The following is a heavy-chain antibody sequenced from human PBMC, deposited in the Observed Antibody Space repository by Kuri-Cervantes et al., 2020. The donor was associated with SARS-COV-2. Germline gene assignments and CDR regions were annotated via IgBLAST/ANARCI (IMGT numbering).Heavy chain of an antibody. D-gene: IGHD6-13*01. CDR1: GDSANSINFY. V-gene: IGHV4-61*01. CDR2: IYYSGST. J-gene: IGHJ5*02. CDR3: ARESSSSWYWFDP. Sequence: ESLKISCPVTGDSANSINFYWTWIRQPPGKGLEWIGYIYYSGSTNYNPSLKSRVTISVDTSKNQFSLKLSSVTAADTAVYYCARESSSSWYWFDPWGQGTLVTVSS.